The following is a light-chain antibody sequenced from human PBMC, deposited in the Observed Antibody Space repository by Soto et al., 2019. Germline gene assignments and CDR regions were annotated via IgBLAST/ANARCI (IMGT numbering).Light chain of an antibody. CDR3: QHYNSYSEA. J-gene: IGKJ1*01. CDR2: AVS. Sequence: QMTQSPLSLSASVGDRATITCRASQSISSYLNWFQQRPGKAPKRLIYAVSSWRSGVPARFSGSGSGTEFTLTISSLQPDDFATYYCQHYNSYSEAFGQGTKVDI. CDR1: QSISSY. V-gene: IGKV1-16*01.